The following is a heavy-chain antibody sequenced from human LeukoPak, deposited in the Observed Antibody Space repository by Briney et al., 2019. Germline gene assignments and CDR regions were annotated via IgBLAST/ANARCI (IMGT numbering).Heavy chain of an antibody. CDR2: ISSSSSYI. V-gene: IGHV3-21*01. D-gene: IGHD3-9*01. CDR3: AREPVYYDILTGYYTRSGFDY. J-gene: IGHJ4*02. CDR1: GFTFSSYS. Sequence: GGSLRLSCAASGFTFSSYSMNWVRQAPGKGLEWVSSISSSSSYIYYADSVKGRFTISRDNAKNSLYLQMNSLRAEDTAVYYCAREPVYYDILTGYYTRSGFDYWGQGTLVTVSS.